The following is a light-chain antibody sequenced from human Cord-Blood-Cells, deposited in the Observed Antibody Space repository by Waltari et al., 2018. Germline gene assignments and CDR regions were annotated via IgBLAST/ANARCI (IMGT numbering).Light chain of an antibody. CDR2: DVS. CDR1: SSDVGGYNY. CDR3: SSYTRSSTVV. J-gene: IGLJ2*01. Sequence: QSALTQPASVSGSPGQPTPISCTGTSSDVGGYNYVSWYQQHPGKAPKRMIYDVSNRPSVVCNRFSGSKSGNAASLTISGLQSEDDADYYCSSYTRSSTVVFGGGTKLTVL. V-gene: IGLV2-14*01.